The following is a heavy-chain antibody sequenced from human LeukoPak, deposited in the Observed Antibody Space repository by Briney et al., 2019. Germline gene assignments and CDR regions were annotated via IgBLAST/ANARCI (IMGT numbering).Heavy chain of an antibody. CDR1: GFTFSSYA. V-gene: IGHV3-30*18. CDR2: ISYDGSNK. J-gene: IGHJ4*02. D-gene: IGHD3-10*01. Sequence: PGGSLRLSCAASGFTFSSYAMSWVRQAPGRGLEWVAIISYDGSNKNYADPVKGRFTISRDNSKNTLYLQMNSLRAEDTAVYSCAKDSMVRGCLNYWGQGTLVTVSS. CDR3: AKDSMVRGCLNY.